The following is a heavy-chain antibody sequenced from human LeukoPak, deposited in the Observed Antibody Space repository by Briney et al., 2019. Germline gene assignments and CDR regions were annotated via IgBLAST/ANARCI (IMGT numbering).Heavy chain of an antibody. V-gene: IGHV3-7*03. Sequence: GGSLRLSRAASGSTFGNYYMSWVRQAPGKGLEWVANIKHDGNWKFYADSVKGRFTVSRDNAEESVYLHMSSLRAEDTAMYYCAREVDSSGSLGDYWGQGLLVTVSS. J-gene: IGHJ4*02. CDR3: AREVDSSGSLGDY. CDR2: IKHDGNWK. CDR1: GSTFGNYY. D-gene: IGHD6-19*01.